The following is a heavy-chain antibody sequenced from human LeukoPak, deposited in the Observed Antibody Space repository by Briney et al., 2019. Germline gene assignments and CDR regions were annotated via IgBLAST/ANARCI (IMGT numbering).Heavy chain of an antibody. CDR2: IYYSGST. J-gene: IGHJ6*03. CDR3: ARVRYYYYYMDV. CDR1: GGSISSYY. Sequence: SETLSLTCTVSGGSISSYYWSWIRQPPGKGLEWIGYIYYSGSTNYNPSLKSRVTISVDTSKNQFSLKLSSVTAADAAVYYCARVRYYYYYMDVWGKGTTVTVSS. V-gene: IGHV4-59*01.